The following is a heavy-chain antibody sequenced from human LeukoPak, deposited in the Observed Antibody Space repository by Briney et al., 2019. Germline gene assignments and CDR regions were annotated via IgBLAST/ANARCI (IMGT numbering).Heavy chain of an antibody. J-gene: IGHJ4*02. CDR2: IYTSGST. V-gene: IGHV4-61*02. D-gene: IGHD6-13*01. Sequence: SGTLSLTCTVSGGSISSGSYYWSWIRQPAGKGLEWIGRIYTSGSTNYNPSLKSRVTISVDTSKNQFSLKLSSVTAADTAVYYCARVRGYSLDYWGQGTLVTVSS. CDR3: ARVRGYSLDY. CDR1: GGSISSGSYY.